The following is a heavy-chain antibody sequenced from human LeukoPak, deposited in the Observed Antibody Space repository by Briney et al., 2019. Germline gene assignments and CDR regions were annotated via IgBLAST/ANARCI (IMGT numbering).Heavy chain of an antibody. V-gene: IGHV4-39*07. D-gene: IGHD3-9*01. Sequence: KPSETLSLTCTVSGGSISSTNYYWGWIRQPPGKGLEWIGSIYYSGSTYYNPSLKSRVTISVDTSKNQFSLKLSSVTAADTAVYYCARDHWRSYYDILTGYYIMGAFDIWGQGTMVTVSS. J-gene: IGHJ3*02. CDR3: ARDHWRSYYDILTGYYIMGAFDI. CDR2: IYYSGST. CDR1: GGSISSTNYY.